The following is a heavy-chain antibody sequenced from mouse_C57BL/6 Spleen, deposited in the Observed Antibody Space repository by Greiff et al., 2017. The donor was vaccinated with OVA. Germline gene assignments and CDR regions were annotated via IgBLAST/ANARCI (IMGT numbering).Heavy chain of an antibody. V-gene: IGHV1-82*01. CDR2: IYPGDGDT. Sequence: QVQLQQSGPELVKPGASVKISCKASGYAFSSSWMNWVKQRPGKGLEWIGRIYPGDGDTNYNGKFKGKATLTADKSSSTAYMQLRSLTSEDSAVSLCAGGKDYDWGYWGQGTTLTVSS. CDR1: GYAFSSSW. J-gene: IGHJ2*01. D-gene: IGHD2-4*01. CDR3: AGGKDYDWGY.